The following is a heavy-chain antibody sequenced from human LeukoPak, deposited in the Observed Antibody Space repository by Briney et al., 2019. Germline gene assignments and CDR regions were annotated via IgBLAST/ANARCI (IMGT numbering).Heavy chain of an antibody. J-gene: IGHJ5*02. V-gene: IGHV3-30-3*01. Sequence: GRSLRLSCAASGFTFSSYAMHWVRQAPGKGLGWVAVISYDGSNKYYADSVKGRFTISRDNSKNTLYLQMNSLRAEDTAVYYCARDSCRGSSTSCWFDPWGQGTLVTVSS. CDR2: ISYDGSNK. CDR3: ARDSCRGSSTSCWFDP. CDR1: GFTFSSYA. D-gene: IGHD2-2*01.